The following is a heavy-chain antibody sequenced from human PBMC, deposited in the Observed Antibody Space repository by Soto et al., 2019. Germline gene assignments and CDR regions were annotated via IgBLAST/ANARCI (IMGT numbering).Heavy chain of an antibody. D-gene: IGHD6-6*01. Sequence: ASVKVSCKASGYTFTTYYMHWVRQAPGQGLEWMGIINPTGGSTNYAQRFQGRVTMTWDTSTSTVYMELSSLRSDDTAVYYCARAPYSSSSFCFDYRGEGTPVTVSS. CDR3: ARAPYSSSSFCFDY. V-gene: IGHV1-46*01. J-gene: IGHJ4*02. CDR1: GYTFTTYY. CDR2: INPTGGST.